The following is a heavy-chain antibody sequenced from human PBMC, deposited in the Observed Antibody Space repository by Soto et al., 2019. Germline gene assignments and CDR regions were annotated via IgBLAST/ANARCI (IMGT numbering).Heavy chain of an antibody. CDR2: IYYSGST. CDR1: GGSISTYY. Sequence: QVKLQESGPGLVKPSETLSLNCTVSGGSISTYYWSWIRQPPGKGLEWLGYIYYSGSTNYNPSLTSRVTISVDSSKNQFSLRLNSVTAADTASYYCVRGRAQLRRGAFDMWGQGTMVTVSS. V-gene: IGHV4-59*01. D-gene: IGHD2-2*01. J-gene: IGHJ3*02. CDR3: VRGRAQLRRGAFDM.